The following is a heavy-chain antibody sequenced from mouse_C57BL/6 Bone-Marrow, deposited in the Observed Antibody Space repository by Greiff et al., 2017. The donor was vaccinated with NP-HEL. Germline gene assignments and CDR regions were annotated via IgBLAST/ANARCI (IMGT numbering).Heavy chain of an antibody. CDR2: IYPRSGNT. V-gene: IGHV1-81*01. CDR3: ARERGNYYYFDY. Sequence: VQLQQSGAELARPGASVKLSCKASGYTFTSYGISWVKQRTGQGLEWIGEIYPRSGNTYYNEKFKGKATLTADKSSSTAYMELRSLTSEDSAVYVCARERGNYYYFDYWGQGTTLTVSS. J-gene: IGHJ2*01. D-gene: IGHD2-1*01. CDR1: GYTFTSYG.